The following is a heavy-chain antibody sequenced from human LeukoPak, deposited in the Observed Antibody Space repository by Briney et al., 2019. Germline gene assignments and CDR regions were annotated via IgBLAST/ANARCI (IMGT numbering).Heavy chain of an antibody. CDR2: IYTSGST. CDR3: ARAVQYYDFWSGYYTGFYYYYYMDV. J-gene: IGHJ6*03. D-gene: IGHD3-3*01. Sequence: SETLSLTCTVSGGSIRSYYWSWIRQPAGKGLEWIGRIYTSGSTNYNPSLKSRVTMSVDTSKNQFSLKLSSVTAADTAVYYCARAVQYYDFWSGYYTGFYYYYYMDVWGKGTTVTVSS. V-gene: IGHV4-4*07. CDR1: GGSIRSYY.